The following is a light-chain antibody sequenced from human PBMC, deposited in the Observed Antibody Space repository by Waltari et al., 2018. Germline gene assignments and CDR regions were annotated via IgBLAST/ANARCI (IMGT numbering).Light chain of an antibody. J-gene: IGLJ1*01. Sequence: QSALTQPASVSGSPGQSIPISCTGTSGDIGRHNFFSWSQQHPGKAPRLIIFDVSNGPSGVSDRFSGSTSCNAASLTMSGLQADDAADYHCSTYSPRGTPYVFGTGTEVTVL. CDR1: SGDIGRHNF. CDR3: STYSPRGTPYV. V-gene: IGLV2-14*03. CDR2: DVS.